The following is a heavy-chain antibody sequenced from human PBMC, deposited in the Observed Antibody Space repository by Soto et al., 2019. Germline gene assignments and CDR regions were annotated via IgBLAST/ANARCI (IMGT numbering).Heavy chain of an antibody. Sequence: QITLKESGPTVVKPKQTLTLTCTFSGFALSSDGVGVGWIRQPPGKAPEWLAVIYWDADTRYSPSLKSRLTITKDTSKTQVVLTMPNMDPVDTATYSCAHSSLHYKIWFDPWGQGTLVTVSS. CDR3: AHSSLHYKIWFDP. CDR1: GFALSSDGVG. D-gene: IGHD4-4*01. CDR2: IYWDADT. J-gene: IGHJ5*02. V-gene: IGHV2-5*02.